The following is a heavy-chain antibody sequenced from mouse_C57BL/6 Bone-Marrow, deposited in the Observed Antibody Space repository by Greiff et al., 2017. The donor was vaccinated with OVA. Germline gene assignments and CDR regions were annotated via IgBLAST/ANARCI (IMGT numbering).Heavy chain of an antibody. D-gene: IGHD1-1*01. CDR2: IRNKANGYTT. V-gene: IGHV7-3*01. CDR3: ARLITTVVEGYYAMDY. CDR1: GFTFTDYY. Sequence: EVKVVESGGGLVQPWGSLSLSCAASGFTFTDYYMSWVRQPPGKALEWLGFIRNKANGYTTEYSASVKGRFTISRDNSQSILYLQMNALRAEDSATYDCARLITTVVEGYYAMDYWGQGTSVTVSS. J-gene: IGHJ4*01.